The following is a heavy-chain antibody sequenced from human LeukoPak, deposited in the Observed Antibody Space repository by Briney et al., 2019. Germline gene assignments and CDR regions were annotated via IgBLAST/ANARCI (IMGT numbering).Heavy chain of an antibody. J-gene: IGHJ4*02. D-gene: IGHD5-18*01. CDR1: GGSISSSSAY. CDR3: VSPRGFSYGYFDY. CDR2: IYYSKNT. V-gene: IGHV4-39*01. Sequence: KPSETLSLTYTVSGGSISSSSAYWGWIRQPPGKGLEWIGSIYYSKNTYYNPSLKSRVTISADTSKNQFSLTLGSVSATDTAVYYCVSPRGFSYGYFDYWGQGTLVTVSS.